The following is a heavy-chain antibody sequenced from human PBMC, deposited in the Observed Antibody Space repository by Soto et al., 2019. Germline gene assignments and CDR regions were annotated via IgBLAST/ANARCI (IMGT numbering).Heavy chain of an antibody. CDR2: IYYSGST. V-gene: IGHV4-30-4*01. CDR1: GGSISSGDYY. J-gene: IGHJ5*02. D-gene: IGHD2-8*01. CDR3: ARDPGRVVRANYNWFDP. Sequence: SETLSLTCTVSGGSISSGDYYWSWIRQPPGKGLEWIGYIYYSGSTYYNPSLKSRVTISVDTSKNQFSLKLSSVTAADTAVYYCARDPGRVVRANYNWFDPWGQGTLVTVSS.